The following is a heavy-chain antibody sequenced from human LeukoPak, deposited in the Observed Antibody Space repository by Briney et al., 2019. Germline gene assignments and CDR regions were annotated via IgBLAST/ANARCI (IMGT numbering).Heavy chain of an antibody. CDR1: GASISSSSYY. CDR2: IYYSGST. J-gene: IGHJ6*02. V-gene: IGHV4-39*07. D-gene: IGHD1-1*01. Sequence: SETLSLTCTVSGASISSSSYYWGWIRQPPGKGLEWIGNIYYSGSTYCNPSLKSRVTISVDTSKNQFSLKLSSVTAADTAVYYCARDGGPQLELYYYYYGMDVWGQGTTVTVSS. CDR3: ARDGGPQLELYYYYYGMDV.